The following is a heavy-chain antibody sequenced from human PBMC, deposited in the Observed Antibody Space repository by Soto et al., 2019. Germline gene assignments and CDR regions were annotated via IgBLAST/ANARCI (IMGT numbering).Heavy chain of an antibody. CDR1: GGTFSSYA. CDR2: IIPIFGTA. J-gene: IGHJ6*02. D-gene: IGHD6-6*01. Sequence: QVQLVQSGAEVKKPGSSVKVSCKASGGTFSSYAISWVRQAPGQGLEWMGGIIPIFGTANYAQKFQGRVTXTXXXSXXTANMELSSLRSEDTAVYYCAGQLVGVDYYYGMDVWGQGTTVTVSS. CDR3: AGQLVGVDYYYGMDV. V-gene: IGHV1-69*05.